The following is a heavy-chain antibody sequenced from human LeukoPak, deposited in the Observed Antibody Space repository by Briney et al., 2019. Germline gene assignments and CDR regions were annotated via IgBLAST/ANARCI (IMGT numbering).Heavy chain of an antibody. CDR3: ARVKRTDRDGYNPLDY. D-gene: IGHD5-24*01. CDR2: IYHSGTT. J-gene: IGHJ4*02. CDR1: RVAIGRGGYA. V-gene: IGHV4-30-2*01. Sequence: SETLSLTCAVSRVAIGRGGYAWNWIRQPPGKGLEWIAYIYHSGTTYYNPSLKSRVTISVDTSKNQFSLKLSSVTAADTAVYYCARVKRTDRDGYNPLDYWGQGTLVTVSS.